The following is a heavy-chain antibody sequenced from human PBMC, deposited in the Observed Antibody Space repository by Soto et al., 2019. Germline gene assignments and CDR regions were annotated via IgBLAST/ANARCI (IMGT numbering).Heavy chain of an antibody. J-gene: IGHJ3*01. V-gene: IGHV1-3*01. D-gene: IGHD6-25*01. CDR1: GYTFTSYT. CDR2: INAGNGNT. CDR3: SRGLSRPAAGQTLFWM. Sequence: ASVKVSCKASGYTFTSYTIHWVRQAPGQSLEWMGWINAGNGNTEYSQKFQGRVTIARETSARTAYMELSRLRSEDTAVYCCSRGLSRPAAGQTLFWMWGQGIMV.